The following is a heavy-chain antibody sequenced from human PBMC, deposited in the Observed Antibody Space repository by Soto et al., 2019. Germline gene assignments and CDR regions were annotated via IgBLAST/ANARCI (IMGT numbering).Heavy chain of an antibody. J-gene: IGHJ4*02. CDR1: GFTFNNFG. Sequence: QVHLAESGGGVVQPGRSLRLSCVASGFTFNNFGMHWIHQAPGKGLEWLAVIWFDGSTTYYADSVRGRCTISRDNSKNTLYLEINSLRAEDTAVYYCAKNHNYYDRSGHYYGDGGVDYWGQGTRVTVSS. D-gene: IGHD3-22*01. CDR2: IWFDGSTT. V-gene: IGHV3-33*03. CDR3: AKNHNYYDRSGHYYGDGGVDY.